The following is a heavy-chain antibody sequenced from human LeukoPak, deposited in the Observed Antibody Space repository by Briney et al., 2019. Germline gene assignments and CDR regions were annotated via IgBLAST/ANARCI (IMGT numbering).Heavy chain of an antibody. Sequence: GASLRLSCVASGFTFTTYAMSWVRQAPGKGLEWVSGISGSGGNSYYADSVKGRFTISRDNSKNTLYLQMNSLRSEDTAVYYCARAPEYSRIYWGQGTLVTVSS. V-gene: IGHV3-23*01. CDR2: ISGSGGNS. D-gene: IGHD4-11*01. CDR3: ARAPEYSRIY. J-gene: IGHJ4*02. CDR1: GFTFTTYA.